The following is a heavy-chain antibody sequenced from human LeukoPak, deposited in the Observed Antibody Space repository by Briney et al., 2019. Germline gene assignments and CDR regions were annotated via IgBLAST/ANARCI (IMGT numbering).Heavy chain of an antibody. Sequence: PGGSLRLSCAASGFTFSSYGMHWVRQAPGKWLEWVSFIRYDGSNKYYADSVKGRFTISRDNSKNTLYLQMNSLRAEDTTVYCCATGKSGNYGEWLHFDYWGQGTLVTVSS. CDR1: GFTFSSYG. D-gene: IGHD3-3*01. V-gene: IGHV3-30*02. CDR2: IRYDGSNK. CDR3: ATGKSGNYGEWLHFDY. J-gene: IGHJ4*02.